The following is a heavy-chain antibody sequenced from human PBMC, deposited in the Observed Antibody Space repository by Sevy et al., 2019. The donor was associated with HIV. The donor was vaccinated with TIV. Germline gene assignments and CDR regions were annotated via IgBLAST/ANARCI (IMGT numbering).Heavy chain of an antibody. CDR3: ARSVGISAAVPDY. D-gene: IGHD6-13*01. V-gene: IGHV3-11*04. J-gene: IGHJ4*02. CDR1: GFMFSDYY. Sequence: GGSLRLSCVTSGFMFSDYYMSWIRQAPGQRPEWVSHISSTGTIYYAGSVKGRFTISRDSAKNSLYLQMTSLRVEDTAVYYCARSVGISAAVPDYWGQGTLVTVSS. CDR2: ISSTGTI.